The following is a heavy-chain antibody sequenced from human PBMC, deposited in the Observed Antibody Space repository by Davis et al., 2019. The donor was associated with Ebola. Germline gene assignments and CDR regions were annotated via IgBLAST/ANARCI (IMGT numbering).Heavy chain of an antibody. D-gene: IGHD3-3*01. Sequence: MPSETLSLTCTVSGGSISSYYRSWIRQPPGKGLEWIGYIYYSGSTNYNPSLKSRVTISVDTSKNQFSLKLSSVTAADTAVYYCARGRDFWRNWGQGTLVTVSS. V-gene: IGHV4-59*12. J-gene: IGHJ4*02. CDR2: IYYSGST. CDR1: GGSISSYY. CDR3: ARGRDFWRN.